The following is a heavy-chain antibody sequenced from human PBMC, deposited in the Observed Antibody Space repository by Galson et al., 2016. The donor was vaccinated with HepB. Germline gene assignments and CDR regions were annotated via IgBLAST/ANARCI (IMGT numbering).Heavy chain of an antibody. CDR1: GGSFSGYY. D-gene: IGHD2/OR15-2a*01. CDR2: INLSGNT. Sequence: SETLSLTCAIYGGSFSGYYWNWIRQSPGKGLEWIGEINLSGNTNYNPSLKSRVTISLETSKNKFSLKVRSLTAADTAVYYCARAKEGVIVTWYYYCMDVWGKVATVLVSS. CDR3: ARAKEGVIVTWYYYCMDV. J-gene: IGHJ6*03. V-gene: IGHV4-34*01.